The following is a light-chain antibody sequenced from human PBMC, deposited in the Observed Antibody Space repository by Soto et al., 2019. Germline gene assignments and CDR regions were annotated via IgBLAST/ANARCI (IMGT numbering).Light chain of an antibody. Sequence: QSALAQPASVSGSPGQSITISCTGTTSDIAGYNYVSWYQQHPSKAPKLLIYEVTSRASGVSHRFSGSKSGNTASLTISGLQAEDEAEYYCNSYTSASFYVFGTGTKVTVL. CDR3: NSYTSASFYV. CDR1: TSDIAGYNY. J-gene: IGLJ1*01. V-gene: IGLV2-14*01. CDR2: EVT.